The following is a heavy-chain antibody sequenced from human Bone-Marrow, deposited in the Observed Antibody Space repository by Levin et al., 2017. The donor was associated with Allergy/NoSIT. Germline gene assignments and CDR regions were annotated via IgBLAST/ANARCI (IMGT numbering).Heavy chain of an antibody. CDR2: IIIMFDTP. D-gene: IGHD3-22*01. CDR1: GGTFSNYI. V-gene: IGHV1-69*06. CDR3: ARSYYYDSSGHYYLAYYGMDV. Sequence: SVKVSCKASGGTFSNYIISWVRQVPGQGLEWMGGIIIMFDTPNYVPKFQGRVTITADKSTSTAYMALSSLRSEDTAVYYCARSYYYDSSGHYYLAYYGMDVWGQGTTVTVSS. J-gene: IGHJ6*02.